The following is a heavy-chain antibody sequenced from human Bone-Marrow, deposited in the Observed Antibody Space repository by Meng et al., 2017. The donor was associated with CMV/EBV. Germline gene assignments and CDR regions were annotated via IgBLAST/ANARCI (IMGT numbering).Heavy chain of an antibody. V-gene: IGHV4-34*01. D-gene: IGHD3-3*01. CDR3: ARTSFGVVITSVYYYYGMDV. J-gene: IGHJ6*02. CDR2: INHSGST. Sequence: SDTLSLTCAVSGGYLSGYYWSWIRQPPGKGLEWIGEINHSGSTNYNPSLKSRVTISVDTSKNQFSLKLSSVTAADTAVYYCARTSFGVVITSVYYYYGMDVWGQGTTVTVSS. CDR1: GGYLSGYY.